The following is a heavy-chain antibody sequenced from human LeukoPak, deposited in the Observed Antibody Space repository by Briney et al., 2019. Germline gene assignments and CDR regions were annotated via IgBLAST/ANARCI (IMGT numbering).Heavy chain of an antibody. J-gene: IGHJ1*01. CDR1: GFTFSSYG. D-gene: IGHD3-10*01. CDR3: AKQDYGSGSAYFQH. CDR2: IRYDGSNK. V-gene: IGHV3-30*02. Sequence: GGSLRLSCAASGFTFSSYGMHWVRQAPGKGLEWVAFIRYDGSNKYYADSVKGRFTISRDNSKNTLYLQMNSLRAEDTAVYYCAKQDYGSGSAYFQHWGQGSLVTVSS.